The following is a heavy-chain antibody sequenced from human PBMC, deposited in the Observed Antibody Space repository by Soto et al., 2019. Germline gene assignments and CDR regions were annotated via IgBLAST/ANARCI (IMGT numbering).Heavy chain of an antibody. CDR2: IYYSGST. CDR3: AREGTPTNSNYQHEDPPSDYYMDV. V-gene: IGHV4-31*03. J-gene: IGHJ6*03. Sequence: PSETLSLTCTVSGGSISSGGYYWSWIRQHPGKGLEWIGYIYYSGSTYYNPSLKSRVTISVDTSKNQFSLKLSSVTAADTAVYYCAREGTPTNSNYQHEDPPSDYYMDVWGKGTTVTVSS. D-gene: IGHD4-4*01. CDR1: GGSISSGGYY.